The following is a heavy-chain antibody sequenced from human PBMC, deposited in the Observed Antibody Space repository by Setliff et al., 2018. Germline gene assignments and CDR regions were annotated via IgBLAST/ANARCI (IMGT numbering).Heavy chain of an antibody. Sequence: SETLSLTCAVYGGSFSGYYWSWIRQPPGKGLEWIGEINHSGSTNYNPSLKSRVTISVDPSKNQFSLKLSSVTAADTAVYYCARLYIVVVVAATPAWFDPWGQGTLVTVSS. V-gene: IGHV4-34*01. CDR3: ARLYIVVVVAATPAWFDP. J-gene: IGHJ5*02. D-gene: IGHD2-15*01. CDR2: INHSGST. CDR1: GGSFSGYY.